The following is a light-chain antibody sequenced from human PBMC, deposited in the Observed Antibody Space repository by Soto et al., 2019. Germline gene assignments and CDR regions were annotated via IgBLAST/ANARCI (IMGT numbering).Light chain of an antibody. J-gene: IGLJ2*01. Sequence: QSALTQPASVSGSPGQSITISCTGTSSDVGGYNYVSWYQQHPGKAPKLMIYDVSNRPSGVSNRFSGSKSGNTASLTISGIQAEDEADYYCSSYTSSSTLVFGGGTKVT. CDR1: SSDVGGYNY. CDR3: SSYTSSSTLV. V-gene: IGLV2-14*01. CDR2: DVS.